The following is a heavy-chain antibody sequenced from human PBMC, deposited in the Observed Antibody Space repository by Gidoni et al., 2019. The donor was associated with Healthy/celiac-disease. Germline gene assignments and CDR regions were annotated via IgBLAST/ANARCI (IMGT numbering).Heavy chain of an antibody. J-gene: IGHJ4*02. V-gene: IGHV3-15*01. CDR2: IKSKTDGGQT. CDR3: TTDSSGVVVAWGDFDY. Sequence: EVQLVESGGCLVMHGGSRRLSCAASGFTLRNAWMSWVRKAPGKGLRWVGRIKSKTDGGQTDYAAPVRGRFTISRDDSKNTLYLQMNSLKTEDTAVYYCTTDSSGVVVAWGDFDYWGQGTLVTVSS. D-gene: IGHD2-15*01. CDR1: GFTLRNAW.